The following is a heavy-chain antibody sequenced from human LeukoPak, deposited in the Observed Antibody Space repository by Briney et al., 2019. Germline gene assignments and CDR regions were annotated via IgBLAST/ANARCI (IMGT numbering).Heavy chain of an antibody. Sequence: GGSLRLSCVASGFTFANYAMHWVRQAPGKGLEYVSSILTNGVTKNYASSVKGRFTIARDNSKNTLYLQMGSLGGDDTAVYYCARDFDSGWTFDYWGLGTLVTVSS. CDR3: ARDFDSGWTFDY. CDR2: ILTNGVTK. V-gene: IGHV3-64*01. J-gene: IGHJ4*02. D-gene: IGHD6-19*01. CDR1: GFTFANYA.